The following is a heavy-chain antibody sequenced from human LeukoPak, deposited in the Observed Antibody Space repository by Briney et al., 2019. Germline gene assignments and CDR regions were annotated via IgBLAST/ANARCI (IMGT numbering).Heavy chain of an antibody. CDR2: IYYSGST. Sequence: SKTLSLTCTVSGGSISSGGYYWSWIRQHPGKGLEWIGYIYYSGSTYYNPSLKSRVTISVDTSKNQFSLKLSSVTAADTAVYYCARDMVRGVGSNYYYGMDVWGQGTTVTVSS. V-gene: IGHV4-31*03. J-gene: IGHJ6*02. CDR3: ARDMVRGVGSNYYYGMDV. CDR1: GGSISSGGYY. D-gene: IGHD3-10*01.